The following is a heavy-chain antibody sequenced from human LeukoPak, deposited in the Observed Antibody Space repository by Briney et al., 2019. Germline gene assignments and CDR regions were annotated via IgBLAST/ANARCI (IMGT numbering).Heavy chain of an antibody. Sequence: SETLSLTCTVSGGSISSGGYYWSWIRQHPGKGLEWIGYIYYSGSTYYNPSFKSRVTISVDTSKNQFSLKVSSVTAADTAVYYCARGGTVVTPFDYWGQGTLVTVSS. CDR2: IYYSGST. D-gene: IGHD4-23*01. J-gene: IGHJ4*02. CDR3: ARGGTVVTPFDY. CDR1: GGSISSGGYY. V-gene: IGHV4-31*03.